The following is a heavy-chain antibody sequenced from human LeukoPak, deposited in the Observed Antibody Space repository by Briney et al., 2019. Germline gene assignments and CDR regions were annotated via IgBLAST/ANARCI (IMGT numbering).Heavy chain of an antibody. J-gene: IGHJ4*02. CDR1: HFSITSGHH. D-gene: IGHD5-12*01. V-gene: IGHV4-38-2*02. CDR2: IFHSGST. CDR3: ARNRGGPSIVATIIGGFDY. Sequence: SDTLSLTCTVSHFSITSGHHWGWIRQPPGKGLEWIASIFHSGSTYYNPSIKSRVTISVDTSNNQFSLNLNSVTAADTAVYYCARNRGGPSIVATIIGGFDYWGQGTLVTVSS.